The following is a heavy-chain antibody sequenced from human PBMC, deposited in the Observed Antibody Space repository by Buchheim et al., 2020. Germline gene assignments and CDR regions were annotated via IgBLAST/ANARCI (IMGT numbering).Heavy chain of an antibody. Sequence: QVQLQESGPGLVKPSETLSLTCAVSGGSMSRYYWGWIRQPPGKGLELIGYIHSSGRTYHNPSLTNRVTLLLDMSKRQFSLELGSLTAADTAMYFCARVNRDGYNWDGAFDIWGQGT. V-gene: IGHV4-59*01. CDR1: GGSMSRYY. J-gene: IGHJ3*02. D-gene: IGHD5-24*01. CDR3: ARVNRDGYNWDGAFDI. CDR2: IHSSGRT.